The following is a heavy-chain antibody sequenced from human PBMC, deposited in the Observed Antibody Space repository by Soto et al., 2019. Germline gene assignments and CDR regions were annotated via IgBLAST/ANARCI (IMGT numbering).Heavy chain of an antibody. V-gene: IGHV1-2*04. CDR2: INPNSGGT. Sequence: ASVKVSCKASGYTFTGYYMHWVRQAPGRGLEWMGWINPNSGGTNYAQKFQGWVTMTRDTSISTAYMELSRLRSDDTAVYYCARDRLSIAAAGDSYYYYYGMDGWGQGTTVTVSS. CDR1: GYTFTGYY. CDR3: ARDRLSIAAAGDSYYYYYGMDG. J-gene: IGHJ6*02. D-gene: IGHD6-13*01.